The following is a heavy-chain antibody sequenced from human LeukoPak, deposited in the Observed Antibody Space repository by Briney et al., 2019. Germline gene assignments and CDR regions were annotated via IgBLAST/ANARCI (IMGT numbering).Heavy chain of an antibody. V-gene: IGHV3-74*01. CDR1: GLTFSSYW. CDR3: ARERSSGYPDDY. J-gene: IGHJ4*02. D-gene: IGHD3-22*01. CDR2: INSDGSST. Sequence: GGSLRLSCAASGLTFSSYWMHWVRQAPGKGLVWVSRINSDGSSTSYADSVKGRFTISRDNAKNTLYLQMNSLRAEDTAVYYCARERSSGYPDDYWGRGTLVTVSS.